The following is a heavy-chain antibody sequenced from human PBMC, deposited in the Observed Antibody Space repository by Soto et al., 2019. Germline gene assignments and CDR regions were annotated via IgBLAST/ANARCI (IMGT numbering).Heavy chain of an antibody. D-gene: IGHD4-17*01. CDR1: GFTADDYA. V-gene: IGHV3-9*02. CDR3: AKDMKWGGMTTIHYFDS. J-gene: IGHJ4*02. CDR2: ISSNSDTI. Sequence: EVQLVESGGGLVQPGRSLRLSCVASGFTADDYALHWVRQAPGKGLEWVSGISSNSDTIHYADSVKGRFTISRDNAKNSLFLQMKSLRPEDTAVYYCAKDMKWGGMTTIHYFDSWGQGTLVNVSS.